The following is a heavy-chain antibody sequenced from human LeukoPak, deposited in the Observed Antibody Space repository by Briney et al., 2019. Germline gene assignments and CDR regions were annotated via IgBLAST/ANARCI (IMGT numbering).Heavy chain of an antibody. V-gene: IGHV3-73*01. CDR2: IRSKANYYAT. J-gene: IGHJ2*01. CDR1: GFSFNGYG. CDR3: TRSASVDIGGRPDFCYFDL. D-gene: IGHD1-26*01. Sequence: GGSLKLSCESSGFSFNGYGLHWVRQASGKGLEWIGRIRSKANYYATAYVESVKGRFIVSRDDSKRSAYLQMNDLKTEDTAVYYCTRSASVDIGGRPDFCYFDLWGRGTLVTVSS.